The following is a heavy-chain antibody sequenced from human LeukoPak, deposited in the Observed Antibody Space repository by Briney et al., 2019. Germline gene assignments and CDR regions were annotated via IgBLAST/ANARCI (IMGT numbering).Heavy chain of an antibody. CDR2: INWNGGST. CDR1: GFTFDDYS. V-gene: IGHV3-20*04. D-gene: IGHD1-26*01. CDR3: ARDYFGSPSALDY. J-gene: IGHJ4*02. Sequence: PGGSLRLSCAASGFTFDDYSMTWVRQAPGKGLEWVSGINWNGGSTGYADSVKGRFTISRDNAKNSLYLQMNSLRAEDTALYYCARDYFGSPSALDYWGQGTLVTVSS.